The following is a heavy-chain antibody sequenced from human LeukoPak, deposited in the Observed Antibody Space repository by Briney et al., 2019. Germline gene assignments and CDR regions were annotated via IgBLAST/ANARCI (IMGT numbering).Heavy chain of an antibody. CDR3: ALTHRLYYGSGPYYFDY. Sequence: GESLKISCKGSGYSFTSYWIGWVRQMPGKGPEWMGIIYPGDSDIRYSPSFEGQVTISADKSIITAHLQWSNLKASDTAMYYCALTHRLYYGSGPYYFDYWGQGTLVSVSS. CDR2: IYPGDSDI. D-gene: IGHD3-10*01. CDR1: GYSFTSYW. V-gene: IGHV5-51*01. J-gene: IGHJ4*02.